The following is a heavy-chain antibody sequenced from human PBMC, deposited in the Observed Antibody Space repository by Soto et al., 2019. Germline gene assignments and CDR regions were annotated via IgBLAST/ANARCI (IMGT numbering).Heavy chain of an antibody. D-gene: IGHD1-26*01. V-gene: IGHV3-33*01. CDR1: GFTFSSYG. J-gene: IGHJ4*02. Sequence: PGGSLRLSCAASGFTFSSYGMHWVRQAPGKGLEWVAVIWYDGSNKYYADSVKGRFTISRDNSKNTLYLQMNSLRAEDTAVYYCARDEPVGASAFDYRGQGTLVTVSS. CDR2: IWYDGSNK. CDR3: ARDEPVGASAFDY.